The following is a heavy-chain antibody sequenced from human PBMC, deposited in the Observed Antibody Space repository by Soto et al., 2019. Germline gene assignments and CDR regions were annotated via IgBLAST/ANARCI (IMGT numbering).Heavy chain of an antibody. CDR1: GYSFTSYW. V-gene: IGHV5-51*01. CDR2: IYPGDSDT. D-gene: IGHD1-26*01. J-gene: IGHJ6*02. Sequence: ESLKISCKGSGYSFTSYWIGWVRQMPGKGLEWMGIIYPGDSDTRYSPSFQGQVTISADKSISTAYLQWSSLKASDTAMYYCARRGRLGGSYYRAYYYGMDVWGQGTTVTVSS. CDR3: ARRGRLGGSYYRAYYYGMDV.